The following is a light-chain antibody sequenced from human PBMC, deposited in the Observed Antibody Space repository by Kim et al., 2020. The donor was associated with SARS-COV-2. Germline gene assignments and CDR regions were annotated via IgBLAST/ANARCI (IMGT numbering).Light chain of an antibody. Sequence: SLSPGERATLSCRASQSVGNSLVWFQQKPGQAPRLLTFETSNRATGIPARFSGSGSGTAFTLTISSLEPEDFAVYYCQQRYNWPLTFGGGTKVEI. V-gene: IGKV3-11*01. J-gene: IGKJ4*01. CDR3: QQRYNWPLT. CDR1: QSVGNS. CDR2: ETS.